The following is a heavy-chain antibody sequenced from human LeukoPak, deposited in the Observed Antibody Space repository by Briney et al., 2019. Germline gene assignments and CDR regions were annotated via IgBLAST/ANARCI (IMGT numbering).Heavy chain of an antibody. J-gene: IGHJ5*02. Sequence: GGSLRLSCAAPGFTFSSYSMNWVRQAPGKGLEWVSSISSSSSYIYYADSVKGRFTISRDNAKNSLYLQMNSLRAEDTAVYYCARDLVATIRGWFDPWGQGTLVTVSS. V-gene: IGHV3-21*01. CDR3: ARDLVATIRGWFDP. CDR2: ISSSSSYI. D-gene: IGHD5-12*01. CDR1: GFTFSSYS.